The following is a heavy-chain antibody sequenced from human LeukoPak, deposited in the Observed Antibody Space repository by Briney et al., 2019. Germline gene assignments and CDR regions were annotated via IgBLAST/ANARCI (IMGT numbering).Heavy chain of an antibody. CDR3: AGGTMVRGVTSPLDY. Sequence: PGGSLRLSCAASGFTFSSYSMNWVRQAPGKGLEWVSSISSSSSYIYYADSVKGRFTISRDNAKNSLYLQMNSLRAEDTAVYYCAGGTMVRGVTSPLDYWGQGTLVTVSS. CDR2: ISSSSSYI. V-gene: IGHV3-21*01. D-gene: IGHD3-10*01. J-gene: IGHJ4*02. CDR1: GFTFSSYS.